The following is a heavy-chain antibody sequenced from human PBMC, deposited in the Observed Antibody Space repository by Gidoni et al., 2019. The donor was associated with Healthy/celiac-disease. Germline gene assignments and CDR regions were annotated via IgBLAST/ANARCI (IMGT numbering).Heavy chain of an antibody. CDR2: IYHSGST. V-gene: IGHV4-4*02. J-gene: IGHJ6*02. CDR1: GGSISSSTW. Sequence: QVQLQESGPGLVKPSGTLSLTCAVSGGSISSSTWWSWVRQPPGKGLEWIGEIYHSGSTNYNPSLKSRVTISVDKSKNQFSLKLSSVTAADTAVYYCARDRYYDFWSGSYYYGMDVWGQGTTVTVSS. CDR3: ARDRYYDFWSGSYYYGMDV. D-gene: IGHD3-3*01.